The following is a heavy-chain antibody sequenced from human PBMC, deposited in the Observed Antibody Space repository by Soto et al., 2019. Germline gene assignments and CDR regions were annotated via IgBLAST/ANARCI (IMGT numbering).Heavy chain of an antibody. CDR1: GFTVSSNY. D-gene: IGHD3-3*01. V-gene: IGHV3-53*01. J-gene: IGHJ3*02. Sequence: GGSLRLSCAASGFTVSSNYMSWVRQAPGKGLEWVSVIYSGGSTYYADSVKGRFTISRDNSKNTLYLQMNSLRAEDTAVYYCARTYYDFWSGYEATSISDAFDIWGQGTMVTVSS. CDR2: IYSGGST. CDR3: ARTYYDFWSGYEATSISDAFDI.